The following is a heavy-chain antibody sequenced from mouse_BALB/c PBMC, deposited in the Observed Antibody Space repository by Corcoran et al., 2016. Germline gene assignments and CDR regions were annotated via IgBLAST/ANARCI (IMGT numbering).Heavy chain of an antibody. CDR2: IDPANGNT. CDR1: GFNFKDTY. J-gene: IGHJ1*01. CDR3: ARWDWYFDV. V-gene: IGHV14-3*02. Sequence: EVQLQQSGAELVKPGASVKLSCTASGFNFKDTYMHWVRQRPGQGLEWIGRIDPANGNTKYDPKFQGKATRTADTSSNTAYLQLSSLTSEDTAVYYCARWDWYFDVWGAGTTVTVSS.